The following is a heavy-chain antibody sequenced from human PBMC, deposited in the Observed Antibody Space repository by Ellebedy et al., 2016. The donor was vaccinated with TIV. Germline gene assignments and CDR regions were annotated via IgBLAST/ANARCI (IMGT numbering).Heavy chain of an antibody. CDR3: ARVGTAMVMNWFDP. V-gene: IGHV4-4*02. J-gene: IGHJ5*02. CDR1: GGSISSSNW. Sequence: SETLSLXCAVSGGSISSSNWWSWVRQPPGKGLGWIREIYHSGSTNYNPPLKSRVTISVDKSKNQFSLKLSSVTAADTAVYYCARVGTAMVMNWFDPWGQGTLVTVSS. D-gene: IGHD5-18*01. CDR2: IYHSGST.